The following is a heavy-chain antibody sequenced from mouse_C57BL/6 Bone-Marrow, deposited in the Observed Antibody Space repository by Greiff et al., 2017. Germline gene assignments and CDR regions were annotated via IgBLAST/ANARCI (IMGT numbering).Heavy chain of an antibody. CDR1: GFTFSDYY. D-gene: IGHD2-3*01. J-gene: IGHJ3*01. Sequence: EVQGVESGGGLVQPGGSLKLSCAASGFTFSDYYMYWVRQTPEKRLEWVAYISNGGGSTYYPDTVKGRFTISRDNAKNTLYLQMSRLKSEDTAMDYCARPGGYYDWVWFAYWGQGTLVTVSA. V-gene: IGHV5-12*01. CDR3: ARPGGYYDWVWFAY. CDR2: ISNGGGST.